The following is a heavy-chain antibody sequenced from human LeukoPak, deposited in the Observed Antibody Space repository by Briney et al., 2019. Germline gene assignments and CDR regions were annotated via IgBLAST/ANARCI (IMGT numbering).Heavy chain of an antibody. CDR3: ARDPFRSWYGVRYFDY. CDR2: TNEDASTT. Sequence: GSLRLSCAASGFTFSSYWMHWVRQAPGKGLVWVSRTNEDASTTNYADSVKGRFTISRDNAKSTLYLQMKSLRAEDTAAYYCARDPFRSWYGVRYFDYWGQGTLVTVSS. D-gene: IGHD6-13*01. V-gene: IGHV3-74*01. CDR1: GFTFSSYW. J-gene: IGHJ4*02.